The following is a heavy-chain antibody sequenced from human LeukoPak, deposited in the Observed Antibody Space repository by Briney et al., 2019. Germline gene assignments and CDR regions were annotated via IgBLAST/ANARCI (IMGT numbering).Heavy chain of an antibody. CDR3: ARDLKEIRIAARTYYYYYMDV. J-gene: IGHJ6*03. CDR2: INHSGST. CDR1: GGSSSGYY. V-gene: IGHV4-34*01. D-gene: IGHD6-6*01. Sequence: SETLSLTCAVYGGSSSGYYWSWIRQPPGKGLEWIGEINHSGSTNYNPSLKSRVTISVDTSKNQFSLKLSSVTAADTAVYYCARDLKEIRIAARTYYYYYMDVWGKGTTVTVSS.